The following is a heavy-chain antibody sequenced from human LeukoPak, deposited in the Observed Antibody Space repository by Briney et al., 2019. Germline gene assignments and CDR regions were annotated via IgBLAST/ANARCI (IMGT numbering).Heavy chain of an antibody. CDR3: TTHFVLRFLESDC. CDR2: IKSKTDGGTT. D-gene: IGHD3-3*01. V-gene: IGHV3-15*01. CDR1: GFTFSNAW. Sequence: GGSLRLSCAASGFTFSNAWMSWVRQAPGKGLEWVGRIKSKTDGGTTDYAAPVKGRFTISRDDSKNTLYLQMNSLKTEDTAVYYCTTHFVLRFLESDCWGQGTLVTVSS. J-gene: IGHJ4*02.